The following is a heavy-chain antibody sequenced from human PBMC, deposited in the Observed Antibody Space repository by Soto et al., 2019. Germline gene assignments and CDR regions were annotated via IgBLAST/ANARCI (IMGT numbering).Heavy chain of an antibody. CDR3: ASYIGSYYAAAFDI. J-gene: IGHJ3*02. CDR2: IYYSGST. CDR1: GGSISSGGYY. V-gene: IGHV4-31*03. Sequence: SETLSLTCTVSGGSISSGGYYWSWIRQHPGKGLEWIGYIYYSGSTYYNPSLKSRVTISVDTSKNQFSLKLSSVTAADTAVHYCASYIGSYYAAAFDIWGQGTMVTVSS. D-gene: IGHD1-26*01.